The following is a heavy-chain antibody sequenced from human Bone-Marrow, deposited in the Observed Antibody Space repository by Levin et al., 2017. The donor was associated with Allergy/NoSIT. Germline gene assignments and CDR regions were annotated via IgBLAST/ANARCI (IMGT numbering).Heavy chain of an antibody. CDR1: GYTFTGYY. CDR2: INPNSGGT. J-gene: IGHJ4*02. Sequence: GESLKISCKASGYTFTGYYMHWVRQAPGQGLEWMGWINPNSGGTNYAQKFQGWVTMTRDTSISTAYMELSRLRSDDTAVYYCARDLSSAGARGNFGYWGQGTLVTVSS. V-gene: IGHV1-2*04. CDR3: ARDLSSAGARGNFGY. D-gene: IGHD1-26*01.